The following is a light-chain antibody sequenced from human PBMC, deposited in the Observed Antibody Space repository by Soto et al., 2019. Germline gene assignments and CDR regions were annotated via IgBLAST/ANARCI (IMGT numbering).Light chain of an antibody. CDR1: RIVDDTY. CDR3: QYFGGV. V-gene: IGKV3-20*01. CDR2: AAN. Sequence: MGLTQSPDTRSFSTGKRGTLSGKTSRIVDDTYLAWYQQKPGEAPRLLTYAANVRASGVPDRFSASGSGTDFTLTVSRVESEDFAVYYCQYFGGVFGQGTKLEFK. J-gene: IGKJ2*01.